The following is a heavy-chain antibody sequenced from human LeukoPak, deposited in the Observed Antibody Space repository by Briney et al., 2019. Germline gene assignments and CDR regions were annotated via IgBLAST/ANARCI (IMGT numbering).Heavy chain of an antibody. CDR3: VKDIGSEYLGGGTYHAFDY. V-gene: IGHV3-43*01. CDR2: ISWDGGNT. J-gene: IGHJ4*02. Sequence: GGSLRLSCAASGFTFDDYTMHWVRQAPGKGLEWVSLISWDGGNTYYADSVKGRFTISRDNSENSLSLQMNSLRFEDTALYYCVKDIGSEYLGGGTYHAFDYWGQGTLVTVSS. D-gene: IGHD1-26*01. CDR1: GFTFDDYT.